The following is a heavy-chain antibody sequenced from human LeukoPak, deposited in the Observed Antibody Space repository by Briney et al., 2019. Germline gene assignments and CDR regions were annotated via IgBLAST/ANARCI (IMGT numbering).Heavy chain of an antibody. J-gene: IGHJ4*02. Sequence: GGSLRLSCAASGFTFSRYSMNWFRQAPGKGLEWVSSISSSSSYIYYADSVKGRFTISRDNAKNSLYLQMNSLSAEDTAVYYCASLDYGGQKAAYWGQGTLVTVSS. CDR3: ASLDYGGQKAAY. D-gene: IGHD4-23*01. V-gene: IGHV3-21*01. CDR2: ISSSSSYI. CDR1: GFTFSRYS.